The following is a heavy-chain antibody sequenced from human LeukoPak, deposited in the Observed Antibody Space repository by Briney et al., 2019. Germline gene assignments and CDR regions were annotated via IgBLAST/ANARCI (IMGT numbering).Heavy chain of an antibody. Sequence: SETLSLTCTVSGGSISSYYWSWIRQPAGKGLEWIGRIYGSGGTNYNSSLKSRVTMSADTSKNQFSLKLSSVTAADTAVYFCAREGITSFGVVIPYYMDVWGKGTTVTVSS. J-gene: IGHJ6*03. CDR1: GGSISSYY. CDR2: IYGSGGT. D-gene: IGHD3-3*01. V-gene: IGHV4-4*07. CDR3: AREGITSFGVVIPYYMDV.